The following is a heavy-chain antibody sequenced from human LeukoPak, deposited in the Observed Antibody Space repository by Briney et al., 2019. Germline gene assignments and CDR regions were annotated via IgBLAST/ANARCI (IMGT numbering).Heavy chain of an antibody. V-gene: IGHV3-30*04. CDR3: ARDLIVGATTPNWFDP. J-gene: IGHJ5*02. Sequence: GGSLRLSCAASGFTFSSYAMHWVRQAPGKGLEWVAVISYDGSNKYYADSVKGRFTISRDNSKNTLYLQMNSLRAEDTAVYYCARDLIVGATTPNWFDPWGQGTLVTVSS. D-gene: IGHD1-26*01. CDR1: GFTFSSYA. CDR2: ISYDGSNK.